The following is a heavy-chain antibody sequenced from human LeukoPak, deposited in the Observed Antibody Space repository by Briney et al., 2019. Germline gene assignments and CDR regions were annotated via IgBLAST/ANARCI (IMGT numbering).Heavy chain of an antibody. D-gene: IGHD4-17*01. Sequence: ASVKVSCKASGGTFSSYAISWVRQAPGQGLEWMGRIIPILGIANYAQKFQGRVTITADKSTSTAYMELSSLRSEDTAVYYCASKPYGDYPNYWGQGTLVIVSS. CDR3: ASKPYGDYPNY. V-gene: IGHV1-69*04. J-gene: IGHJ4*02. CDR2: IIPILGIA. CDR1: GGTFSSYA.